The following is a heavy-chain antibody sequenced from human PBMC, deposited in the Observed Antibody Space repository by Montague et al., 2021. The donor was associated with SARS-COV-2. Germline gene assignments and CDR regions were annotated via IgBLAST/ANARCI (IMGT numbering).Heavy chain of an antibody. CDR1: GDSISSSSYY. Sequence: SETLSLTCTVSGDSISSSSYYWGWIRQPPGKGLEWLGNKHYSGINYNNPSLKNRVTMSVDTSKNQFPLTLGSVTAADTAVYYCVRDGYTHVDYWGQGTLVTVSS. V-gene: IGHV4-39*02. CDR3: VRDGYTHVDY. D-gene: IGHD5-24*01. CDR2: KHYSGIN. J-gene: IGHJ4*02.